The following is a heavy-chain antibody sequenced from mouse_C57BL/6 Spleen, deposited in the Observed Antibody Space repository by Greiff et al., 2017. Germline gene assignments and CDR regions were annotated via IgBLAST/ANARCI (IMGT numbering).Heavy chain of an antibody. CDR2: LSYDGSN. CDR3: ARDGYYGYDNYAMDY. D-gene: IGHD2-2*01. V-gene: IGHV3-6*01. CDR1: GYSITSGYY. J-gene: IGHJ4*01. Sequence: EVQLQESGPGLVKPSQSLSLTCSVTGYSITSGYYWNWIRQFPGNKLEWMGYLSYDGSNNYNPSLKNRISITRDTSKNQSCLKLKSVTTEDTATYYCARDGYYGYDNYAMDYWGQGTSVTVSS.